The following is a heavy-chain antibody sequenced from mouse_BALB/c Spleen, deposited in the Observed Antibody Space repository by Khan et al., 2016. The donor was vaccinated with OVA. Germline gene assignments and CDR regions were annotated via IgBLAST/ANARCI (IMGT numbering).Heavy chain of an antibody. CDR2: INPNNGDS. CDR3: ARSGYGNPFAY. J-gene: IGHJ3*01. D-gene: IGHD2-1*01. V-gene: IGHV1S81*02. Sequence: QVQLQQPGAELVKPGTSVKISCKASGYTFTSYYMYWVKQRPGQGLEWIGGINPNNGDSNFNEKLKSKATLTVDKYSSTAYMQLGILTSEDSAVYYCARSGYGNPFAYWGQGTLVTVSA. CDR1: GYTFTSYY.